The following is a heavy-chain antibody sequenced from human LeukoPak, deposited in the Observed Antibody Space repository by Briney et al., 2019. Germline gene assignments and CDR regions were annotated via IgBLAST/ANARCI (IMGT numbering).Heavy chain of an antibody. CDR1: GFTFSSYA. CDR3: AKDRGGRTYFDY. D-gene: IGHD3-16*01. Sequence: PGGSLRLSCAASGFTFSSYAMSWVRQAPGKGLEWVSAISGSGGSTYYADSVKGRFTISRDNSKNTLYLQMNSLRAEYWAVYYCAKDRGGRTYFDYWGQGTLVTVSS. J-gene: IGHJ4*02. V-gene: IGHV3-23*01. CDR2: ISGSGGST.